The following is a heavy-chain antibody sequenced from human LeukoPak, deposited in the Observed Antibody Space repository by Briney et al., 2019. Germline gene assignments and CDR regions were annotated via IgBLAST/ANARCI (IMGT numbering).Heavy chain of an antibody. Sequence: GESLKIFCEGSGYSFTSYWINWVRQMPGKGLEWMGRIYPRDSYTNYSPSFQGHVTISADKSISTAYLQWSSLKASDTAMYYCARQWRYGDYSSDYWGQGTLVTVSS. CDR2: IYPRDSYT. CDR1: GYSFTSYW. CDR3: ARQWRYGDYSSDY. J-gene: IGHJ4*02. D-gene: IGHD4-17*01. V-gene: IGHV5-10-1*01.